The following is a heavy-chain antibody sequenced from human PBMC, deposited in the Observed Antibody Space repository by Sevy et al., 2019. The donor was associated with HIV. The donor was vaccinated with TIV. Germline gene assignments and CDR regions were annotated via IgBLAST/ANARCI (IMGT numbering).Heavy chain of an antibody. CDR3: ARESIGAVGDFDY. V-gene: IGHV4-59*01. CDR1: GGSINNYF. CDR2: IYYSGST. J-gene: IGHJ4*02. Sequence: SETLSLTCTVSGGSINNYFWSWIRQPPGKGLEWIGYIYYSGSTNYNPSHKSRVTISVDTSKNQLSLKLSSVTAADTAVYYCARESIGAVGDFDYWGQGTLVTVSS. D-gene: IGHD6-13*01.